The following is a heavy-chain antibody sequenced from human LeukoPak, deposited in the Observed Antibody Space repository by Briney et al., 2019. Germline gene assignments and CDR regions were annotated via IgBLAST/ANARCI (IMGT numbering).Heavy chain of an antibody. D-gene: IGHD3-22*01. CDR2: ISAYNGNT. CDR1: GYSFTSYG. V-gene: IGHV1-18*01. J-gene: IGHJ3*02. CDR3: ARTVVVIDAFDI. Sequence: ASVKVSCKASGYSFTSYGISWVRQAPGQGLEWMGWISAYNGNTNYAQKFQGRVTMTRDTSISTAYMELSRLRSDDTAVYYCARTVVVIDAFDIWGQGTMVTVSS.